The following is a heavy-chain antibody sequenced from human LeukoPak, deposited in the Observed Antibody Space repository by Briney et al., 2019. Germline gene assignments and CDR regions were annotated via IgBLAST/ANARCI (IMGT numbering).Heavy chain of an antibody. Sequence: SSGTLSLTCTVSNGSISSYDSYWSWIRQPPGKGLDWIAYIYYGGSTASTPSLKSRVTISVDTSKNQFSLRLTSVTAADTAVYYCARVSRGGSGSGAFDIWGQGTMVTVSS. CDR1: NGSISSYDSY. V-gene: IGHV4-30-4*01. D-gene: IGHD3-10*01. J-gene: IGHJ3*02. CDR2: IYYGGST. CDR3: ARVSRGGSGSGAFDI.